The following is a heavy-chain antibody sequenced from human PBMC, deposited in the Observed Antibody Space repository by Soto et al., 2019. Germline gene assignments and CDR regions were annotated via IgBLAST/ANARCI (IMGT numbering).Heavy chain of an antibody. V-gene: IGHV1-69*13. Sequence: EASVKVSCKASGYTFTSYYMHCVRQAPRQGLEWMGGIIPIFGTANYARKFQGRVTITADESTSTAYMELSSLRSEDTAVYYCARESRYCSGGSCYFLPGIDYWGQGTLVTVSS. CDR1: GYTFTSYY. D-gene: IGHD2-15*01. CDR2: IIPIFGTA. J-gene: IGHJ4*02. CDR3: ARESRYCSGGSCYFLPGIDY.